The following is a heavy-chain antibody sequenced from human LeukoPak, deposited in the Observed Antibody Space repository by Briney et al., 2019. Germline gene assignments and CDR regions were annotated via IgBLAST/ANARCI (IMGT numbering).Heavy chain of an antibody. CDR3: AKDPYGGTYPSYFDY. V-gene: IGHV3-30*02. Sequence: PGGSLRLSCAASGFTLSSYGMNWVRQAPGKGLDWVAFLRYDGSTAFYEDSVKGRFTISRDSSKNTLYLQMSSLTPADTAIYYCAKDPYGGTYPSYFDYWGQGTLVTVSS. J-gene: IGHJ4*02. CDR2: LRYDGSTA. D-gene: IGHD1-26*01. CDR1: GFTLSSYG.